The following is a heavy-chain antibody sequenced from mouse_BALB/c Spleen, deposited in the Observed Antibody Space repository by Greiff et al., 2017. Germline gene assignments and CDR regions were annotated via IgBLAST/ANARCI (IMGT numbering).Heavy chain of an antibody. CDR2: ISYSGST. CDR1: GYSITSDYA. D-gene: IGHD3-1*01. CDR3: AQLGRYYAMDY. Sequence: VQLQQSGPGLVKPSQSLSLTCTVTGYSITSDYAWNWIRQFPGNKLEWMGYISYSGSTSYNPSLKSRISITRDTSKNQFFLQLNSVTTEDTATYYCAQLGRYYAMDYWGQGTSVTVSS. V-gene: IGHV3-2*02. J-gene: IGHJ4*01.